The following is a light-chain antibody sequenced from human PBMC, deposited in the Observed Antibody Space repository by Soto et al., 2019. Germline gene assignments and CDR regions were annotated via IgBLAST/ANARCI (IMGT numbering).Light chain of an antibody. V-gene: IGLV1-40*01. Sequence: QSVLTQPPSVSGSPGQRVAISCTGSSSNFGAGYDVHWYQQLPGTAPKLLIYGNSNRPSGVPDRFSGSKSGTSASLAITGLQAEDEAGYYCQSYDSSLSGYVFGTGTKVTVL. J-gene: IGLJ1*01. CDR1: SSNFGAGYD. CDR3: QSYDSSLSGYV. CDR2: GNS.